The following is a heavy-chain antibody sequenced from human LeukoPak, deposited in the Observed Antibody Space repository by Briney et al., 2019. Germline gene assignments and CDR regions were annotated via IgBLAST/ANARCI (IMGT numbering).Heavy chain of an antibody. Sequence: GGSLRLSCAASGFTFSSYWMSWVRQAPGKGLEWVSAISGSAATTLYADSVKGRFTISRDNSKNTLYLQMNSLRAEDTAVYYCAKRGPGSPQSGKYYFDYWGQGTLVTVSS. CDR3: AKRGPGSPQSGKYYFDY. V-gene: IGHV3-23*01. D-gene: IGHD3-10*01. CDR2: ISGSAATT. CDR1: GFTFSSYW. J-gene: IGHJ4*02.